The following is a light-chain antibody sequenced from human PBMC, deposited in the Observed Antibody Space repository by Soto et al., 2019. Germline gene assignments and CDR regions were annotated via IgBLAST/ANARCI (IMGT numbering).Light chain of an antibody. CDR3: QHYNSYSEA. J-gene: IGKJ1*01. CDR1: QTITTY. CDR2: DAS. V-gene: IGKV1-5*01. Sequence: DIQMTQSPSSLSASVGDRVTITCRASQTITTYLCWYQQKPGKAPKLLIYDASSLESGVPSRFSGSGSGTEFTLTISSLQPDDFATYYCQHYNSYSEAFGQGTKVDIK.